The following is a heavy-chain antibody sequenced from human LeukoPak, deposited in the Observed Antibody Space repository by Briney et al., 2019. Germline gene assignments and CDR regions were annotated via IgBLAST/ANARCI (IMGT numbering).Heavy chain of an antibody. D-gene: IGHD1-26*01. Sequence: SETLSLTCTVSGGSISSYYWSWIRQPLGKGLEWIGYIYYSGSTNYNPSLKSRVTISVDTPKNQFSLKLSSVTAADTAVYYCARDPAGGSYQFDYWGQGTLVTVSS. CDR3: ARDPAGGSYQFDY. CDR1: GGSISSYY. CDR2: IYYSGST. V-gene: IGHV4-59*01. J-gene: IGHJ4*02.